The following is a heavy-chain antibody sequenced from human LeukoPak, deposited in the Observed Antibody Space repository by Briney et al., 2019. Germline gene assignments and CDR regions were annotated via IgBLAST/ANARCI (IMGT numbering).Heavy chain of an antibody. Sequence: GGSLRLSCAASGFSFSSYAMNWVRQAPRKGLQWASYISSSGSSIYYAASVKGRFTISRDNAKNSLYLQMNSLRVEDTAVYYCARLVLAANGNWYDPWGQGTLVIVSS. J-gene: IGHJ5*02. V-gene: IGHV3-48*03. CDR1: GFSFSSYA. CDR2: ISSSGSSI. CDR3: ARLVLAANGNWYDP. D-gene: IGHD2-8*02.